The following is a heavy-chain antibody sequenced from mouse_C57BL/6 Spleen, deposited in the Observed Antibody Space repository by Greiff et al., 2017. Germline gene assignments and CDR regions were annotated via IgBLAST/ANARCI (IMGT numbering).Heavy chain of an antibody. CDR3: AREESGTSYAMDY. CDR1: GFSLTSYG. V-gene: IGHV2-2*01. CDR2: IWTGGST. Sequence: QVQLKESGPGLVQPSQSLSITCTASGFSLTSYGVHWVRQSPGKGLEWLGVIWTGGSTAYNAAFISRLSISKDNSKRQVFFKMNSLQADDTAIYYGAREESGTSYAMDYWGQGTSVTVSS. D-gene: IGHD4-1*01. J-gene: IGHJ4*01.